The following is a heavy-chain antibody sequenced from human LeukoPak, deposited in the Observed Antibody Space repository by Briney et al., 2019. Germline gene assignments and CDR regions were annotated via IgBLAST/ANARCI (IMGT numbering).Heavy chain of an antibody. J-gene: IGHJ6*03. V-gene: IGHV1-46*01. CDR1: GYTFTGYY. Sequence: ASVKVSCKASGYTFTGYYMHWVRQAPGQGLEWMGIINPSGGSTSYAQKFQGRVTMTRDMSTSTVYMELSSLRSEDTAVYYCARLGHYGDNRYYYMDVWGKGTTVTVSS. CDR3: ARLGHYGDNRYYYMDV. CDR2: INPSGGST. D-gene: IGHD4-17*01.